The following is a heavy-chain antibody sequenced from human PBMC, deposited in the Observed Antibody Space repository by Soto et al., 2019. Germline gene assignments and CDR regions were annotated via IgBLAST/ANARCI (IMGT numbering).Heavy chain of an antibody. CDR2: INHSGST. V-gene: IGHV4-34*01. CDR3: ARRLGPRSRFDP. CDR1: GGSFSGYY. D-gene: IGHD3-16*01. J-gene: IGHJ5*02. Sequence: PSETLSLTCAVYGGSFSGYYWSWIRQPPGKGLEWIGEINHSGSTNYNPSLKSRVTISVDTSKKQFSLKLSSVTAADTAVYYCARRLGPRSRFDPWGQGTPVTVYS.